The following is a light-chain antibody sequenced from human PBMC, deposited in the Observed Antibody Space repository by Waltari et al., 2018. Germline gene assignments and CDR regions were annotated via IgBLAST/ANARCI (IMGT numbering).Light chain of an antibody. Sequence: QSALSQPASVSGSPGQSITISCTGSSSDVGGDDSVSWYQDHPGQAPKVIIYDVNNRPSGVSDRFSGSKSGNTASLTLSGLQAEDEANYYCCSQSSYNGVIFGGGTELTVL. CDR2: DVN. CDR1: SSDVGGDDS. J-gene: IGLJ2*01. V-gene: IGLV2-14*03. CDR3: CSQSSYNGVI.